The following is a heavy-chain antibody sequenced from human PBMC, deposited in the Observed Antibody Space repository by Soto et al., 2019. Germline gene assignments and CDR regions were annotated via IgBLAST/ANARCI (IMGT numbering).Heavy chain of an antibody. Sequence: PGESLKISCMGSGYKVSTWHNFTSYWIAWVRQMPGEGLEWMGIIYPGDSDTRYSPSFQGQVTISADKSINSVYLQWSSLKASDTATYYCARLGFNCEFLSAYSNVHHYYGIDVWGQGTTLTVSS. D-gene: IGHD3-3*01. CDR2: IYPGDSDT. CDR1: GYKVSTWHNFTSYW. CDR3: ARLGFNCEFLSAYSNVHHYYGIDV. V-gene: IGHV5-51*01. J-gene: IGHJ6*02.